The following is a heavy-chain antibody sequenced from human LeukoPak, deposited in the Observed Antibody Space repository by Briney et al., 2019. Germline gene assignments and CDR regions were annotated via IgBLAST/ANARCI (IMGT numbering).Heavy chain of an antibody. Sequence: GGSLRLSCAASGFTFSDYYMSWIRQAPGKGLKWVSYISSSGSTIYYADSVKGRFTISRDNAKNSLYLQMNSLRAEDTAVYYCARQYCSGGSCYLDAAFDIWGQGTMVTVSS. CDR3: ARQYCSGGSCYLDAAFDI. J-gene: IGHJ3*02. D-gene: IGHD2-15*01. CDR2: ISSSGSTI. CDR1: GFTFSDYY. V-gene: IGHV3-11*04.